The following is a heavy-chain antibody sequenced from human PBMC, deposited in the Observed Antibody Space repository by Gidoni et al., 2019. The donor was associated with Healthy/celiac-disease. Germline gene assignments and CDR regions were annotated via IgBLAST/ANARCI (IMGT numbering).Heavy chain of an antibody. CDR1: GFTFSSYA. J-gene: IGHJ4*02. CDR3: AKDPGYQLLGIDY. V-gene: IGHV3-23*01. CDR2: ISGSGGST. D-gene: IGHD2-2*01. Sequence: EVPLLESGGGLVQPGGSLRLSCAASGFTFSSYAMSWVRQAPGKGLEWVSAISGSGGSTYYADSVKGRFTISRDNSKNTLYLQMNSLRAEDTAVYYCAKDPGYQLLGIDYWGQGTLVTVSS.